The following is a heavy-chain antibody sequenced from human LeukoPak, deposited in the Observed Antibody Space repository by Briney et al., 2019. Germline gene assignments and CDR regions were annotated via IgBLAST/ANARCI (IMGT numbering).Heavy chain of an antibody. Sequence: SETLSLTCTVSGGSISSGGYYWRWIRQHPGKGLEWIGYIYYSGSTYYNPSLKSRVTISVDTSKNQFSLKLSSVTAADTAVYYCARIYDSSGYYPLDYWGQGTLVTVSS. J-gene: IGHJ4*02. CDR2: IYYSGST. CDR1: GGSISSGGYY. D-gene: IGHD3-22*01. CDR3: ARIYDSSGYYPLDY. V-gene: IGHV4-31*03.